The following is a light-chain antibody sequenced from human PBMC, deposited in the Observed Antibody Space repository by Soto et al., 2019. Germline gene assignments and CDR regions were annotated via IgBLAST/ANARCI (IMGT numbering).Light chain of an antibody. Sequence: DIQMTQSPSRLSASVGDRVILTCRASQSISSWLAWYQQKPGRAPKLLIYQASSLESEVPSRFSGSGSGTEFTLIISSLQPDDFATYYCQQYSAYPRTFGQGTKVEIK. J-gene: IGKJ1*01. CDR1: QSISSW. CDR2: QAS. CDR3: QQYSAYPRT. V-gene: IGKV1-5*03.